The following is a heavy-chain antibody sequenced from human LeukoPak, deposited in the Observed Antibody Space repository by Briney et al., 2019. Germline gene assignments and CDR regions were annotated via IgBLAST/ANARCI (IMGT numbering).Heavy chain of an antibody. CDR3: AKRAVAIAATPWFDY. V-gene: IGHV3-23*01. CDR2: ISSSGDST. D-gene: IGHD2-15*01. J-gene: IGHJ4*02. CDR1: GFALSTYA. Sequence: PGGSLRLSCTASGFALSTYAMSRVRQAPGKGLEWVSDISSSGDSTYYADSVEGRFTISRDNSKNTLYLQLNSLRADDTAVYYCAKRAVAIAATPWFDYWGQGTLVTVSS.